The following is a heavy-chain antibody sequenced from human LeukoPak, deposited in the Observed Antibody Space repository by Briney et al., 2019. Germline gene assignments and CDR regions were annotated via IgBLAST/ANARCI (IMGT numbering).Heavy chain of an antibody. V-gene: IGHV3-23*01. CDR1: GFAVSSNY. Sequence: GGSLRLSCAASGFAVSSNYISWVRQAPGKGLEWVSAISGSGGSTYYADSVKGRFTISRDNSKNTLYLQMNSLRAEDTAVYYCAKKVGYCSSTSCYLYYYYGMDVWGQGTTVTVSS. CDR3: AKKVGYCSSTSCYLYYYYGMDV. J-gene: IGHJ6*02. D-gene: IGHD2-2*01. CDR2: ISGSGGST.